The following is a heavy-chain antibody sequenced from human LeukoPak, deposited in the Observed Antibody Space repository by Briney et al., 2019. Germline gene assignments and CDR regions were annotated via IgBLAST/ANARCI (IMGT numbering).Heavy chain of an antibody. CDR1: GFAFSSSS. J-gene: IGHJ4*02. CDR2: ITDAVGST. V-gene: IGHV3-23*01. Sequence: GGSLRLSCAASGFAFSSSSISWVRQAPGKGLEWVSAITDAVGSTHYADSVKGRFTISSDNSKNTVYLQMNSLRPEDMAVYYCAKEIFSGLLYIDYWGQGTLVTVSS. D-gene: IGHD5-12*01. CDR3: AKEIFSGLLYIDY.